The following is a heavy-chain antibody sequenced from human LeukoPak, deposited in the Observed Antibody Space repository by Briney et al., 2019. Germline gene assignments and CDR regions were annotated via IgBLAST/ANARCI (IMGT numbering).Heavy chain of an antibody. V-gene: IGHV1-24*01. Sequence: ASVKVSCKVSGYTLTELSMHWVRQAPGKGLEWMGGFDPEDGETIYAQKSQGRVPMTEDTSTDTAYMELSSLRSEDTAVYYCATAGIVGAIPRYYFDYWGQGTLVTVSS. J-gene: IGHJ4*02. CDR1: GYTLTELS. D-gene: IGHD1-26*01. CDR2: FDPEDGET. CDR3: ATAGIVGAIPRYYFDY.